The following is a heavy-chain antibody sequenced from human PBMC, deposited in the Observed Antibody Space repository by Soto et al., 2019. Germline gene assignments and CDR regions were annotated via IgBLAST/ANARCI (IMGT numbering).Heavy chain of an antibody. D-gene: IGHD4-17*01. V-gene: IGHV3-21*01. CDR2: INSSSRYI. Sequence: VQLVESGGGLVKPGGSLRLSCAASGFTFSRYSMNWVRQAPGKGLEWVSSINSSSRYIYYADSVKGRFTISRDNAKNSLYLQMNRLRAEDTAVYDGARVLALMTTVTTPVMDVWGQGTPVTVSS. CDR1: GFTFSRYS. J-gene: IGHJ6*02. CDR3: ARVLALMTTVTTPVMDV.